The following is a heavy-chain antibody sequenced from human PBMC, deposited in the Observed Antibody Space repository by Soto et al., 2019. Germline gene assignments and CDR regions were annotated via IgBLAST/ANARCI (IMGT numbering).Heavy chain of an antibody. J-gene: IGHJ5*01. CDR3: ATGDCTATICYPWFDS. CDR2: IYAGDSET. Sequence: PGESLDTSCQVLGYRLTSYWIRLVRHVPGTGLEWMWIIYAGDSETRYSPSFQGQVTISADKSITTAYLQRRSLKASATAMYYCATGDCTATICYPWFDSWGQGTLVTVSS. CDR1: GYRLTSYW. D-gene: IGHD2-8*02. V-gene: IGHV5-51*01.